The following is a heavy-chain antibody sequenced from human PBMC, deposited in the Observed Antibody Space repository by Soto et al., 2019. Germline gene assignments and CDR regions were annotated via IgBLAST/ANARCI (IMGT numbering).Heavy chain of an antibody. CDR2: IIPIFGTA. V-gene: IGHV1-69*01. CDR1: GGGFSSYA. J-gene: IGHJ3*02. D-gene: IGHD2-21*02. CDR3: ARDLHCGGDCYYENDAFDI. Sequence: SVKGYWKGSGGGFSSYAIGWVRQAPGQGLEWMGGIIPIFGTANYAQKFQGRVTITADESTSTAYMELSSLRSEDTAVYYCARDLHCGGDCYYENDAFDIWGQGTMVTVSS.